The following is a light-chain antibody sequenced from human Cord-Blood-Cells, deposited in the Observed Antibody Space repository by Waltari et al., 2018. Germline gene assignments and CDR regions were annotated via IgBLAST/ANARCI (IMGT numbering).Light chain of an antibody. J-gene: IGLJ2*01. Sequence: QSALTQPASVSGSPGQSITISCTGTRSDVGSYNLVSWYPQHPGKAPKPMVYEGSKRPAGVANRFSGSKSGNTASLTISGLQAEDEADYYCCSYAGSSTVVFGGGTKLTVL. V-gene: IGLV2-23*01. CDR3: CSYAGSSTVV. CDR1: RSDVGSYNL. CDR2: EGS.